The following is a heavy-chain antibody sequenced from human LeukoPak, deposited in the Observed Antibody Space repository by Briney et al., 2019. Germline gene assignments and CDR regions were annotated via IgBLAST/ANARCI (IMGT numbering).Heavy chain of an antibody. CDR2: IYYSGST. J-gene: IGHJ6*02. D-gene: IGHD1-7*01. CDR1: GGSISSYY. CDR3: ARDNWNYGSSMDV. Sequence: SETLSPTCTVSGGSISSYYWSWIRQPPGKGLEWIGYIYYSGSTNYNPSLKSRVTISVDTSKNQFSLKLSSVTAADTAVYYCARDNWNYGSSMDVWGQGTTVTVSS. V-gene: IGHV4-59*01.